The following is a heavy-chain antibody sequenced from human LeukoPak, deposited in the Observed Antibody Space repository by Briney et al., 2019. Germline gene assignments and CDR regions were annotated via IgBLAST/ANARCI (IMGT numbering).Heavy chain of an antibody. J-gene: IGHJ4*02. V-gene: IGHV3-30*18. Sequence: PGGSLRLSCAASGFTFSTYNMNWVRQAPGKGLEWVAVISYDGSNKYYADSVKGRFTISRDNSKNTLYLQMNSLRAEDTAVYYCAKDPGWLQLGYYFDYWGQGTLVTVSS. CDR1: GFTFSTYN. CDR2: ISYDGSNK. D-gene: IGHD5-24*01. CDR3: AKDPGWLQLGYYFDY.